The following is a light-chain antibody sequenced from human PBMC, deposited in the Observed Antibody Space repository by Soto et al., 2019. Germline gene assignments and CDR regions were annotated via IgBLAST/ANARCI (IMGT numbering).Light chain of an antibody. J-gene: IGKJ1*01. Sequence: GDRVSITCRASQSISSWLAWYQQKPGKAPNLLIYDASSLESGVPSRFSGSGSGTEFTLTISSLQPDDFATYYCQQYNSYSLWTFGQGTKVDIK. CDR2: DAS. CDR1: QSISSW. CDR3: QQYNSYSLWT. V-gene: IGKV1-5*01.